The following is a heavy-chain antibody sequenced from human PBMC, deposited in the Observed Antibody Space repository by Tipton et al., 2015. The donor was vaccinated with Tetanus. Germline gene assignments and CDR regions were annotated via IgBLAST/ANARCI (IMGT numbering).Heavy chain of an antibody. CDR2: IRSSGDNK. V-gene: IGHV3-11*04. J-gene: IGHJ6*02. CDR1: GFIFSDYY. CDR3: ARDYVWGNVCYFYAVDV. Sequence: GSLRLSCAASGFIFSDYYMSWIRQAPGKGLEWVADIRSSGDNKYYADSVKGRFTISRDNARNTLFLQMHSLRAEDTGVYYCARDYVWGNVCYFYAVDVWGRGTTVMVSS. D-gene: IGHD3-16*01.